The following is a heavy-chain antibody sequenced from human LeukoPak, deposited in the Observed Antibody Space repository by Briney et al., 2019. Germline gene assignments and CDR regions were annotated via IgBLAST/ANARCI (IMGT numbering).Heavy chain of an antibody. J-gene: IGHJ4*02. Sequence: GGSLRLSCVASGFTFNTYSMNWFRQAPGKGLEWISYISSSGGTIYYADSVKGRFTISRDNAKNSLYLQMNSLRAEDTAVYYCARGRDLFDSWGQGTLVIVSS. CDR3: ARGRDLFDS. V-gene: IGHV3-48*04. CDR2: ISSSGGTI. CDR1: GFTFNTYS.